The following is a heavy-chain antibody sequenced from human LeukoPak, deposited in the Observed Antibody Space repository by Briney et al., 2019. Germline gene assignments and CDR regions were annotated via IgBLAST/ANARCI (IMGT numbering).Heavy chain of an antibody. V-gene: IGHV4-59*02. J-gene: IGHJ4*02. D-gene: IGHD5-18*01. CDR3: ARTDRSYGNSGFDY. CDR1: GGSVSSYY. CDR2: IYSSGST. Sequence: SETLSLTCTVSGGSVSSYYWTWIRQTPGKGLEWTGYIYSSGSTNYNPSLKSRVTISVDTSKNQFSLKLSSVTTADTAVYYCARTDRSYGNSGFDYWGQGTLVTVSS.